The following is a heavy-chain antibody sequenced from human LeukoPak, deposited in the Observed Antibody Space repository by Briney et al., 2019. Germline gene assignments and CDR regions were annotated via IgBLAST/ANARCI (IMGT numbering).Heavy chain of an antibody. CDR2: IIPIFDTA. Sequence: SVKVSCKASGGTFSSYAISWVRQAPGQGLEWMRGIIPIFDTANYAQKFQGRVTITADESTSTAYMELSSLRSEDTAVYYCASSYCSSTSCYALFDYWGQGTLVTVSS. V-gene: IGHV1-69*13. CDR1: GGTFSSYA. D-gene: IGHD2-2*01. CDR3: ASSYCSSTSCYALFDY. J-gene: IGHJ4*02.